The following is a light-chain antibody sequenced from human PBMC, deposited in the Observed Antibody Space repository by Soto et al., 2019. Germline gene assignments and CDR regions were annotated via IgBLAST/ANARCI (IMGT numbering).Light chain of an antibody. V-gene: IGLV1-47*01. CDR3: ASCDDGRNL. CDR2: RNN. J-gene: IGLJ1*01. Sequence: SVLTQPPSVSGAPGQRVTISCSGSSSNIGSYFVFWYQHLPGTAPKLLIYRNNERPSGVPDRFSGSKSGTSASLAINGLRSEDEADYYCASCDDGRNLFGAGAKVT. CDR1: SSNIGSYF.